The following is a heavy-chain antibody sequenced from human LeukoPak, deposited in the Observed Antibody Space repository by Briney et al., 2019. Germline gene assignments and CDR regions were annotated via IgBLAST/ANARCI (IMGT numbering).Heavy chain of an antibody. J-gene: IGHJ4*02. CDR2: ISGSGGST. D-gene: IGHD3-10*01. V-gene: IGHV3-23*01. Sequence: GSLRLSCAASGFTFSSYAMSWVRQAPGKGLEWVSAISGSGGSTYYADSVKGRFTISRDNSKNTLYLQMNSLRAEDTAVYYCAKDQTRYYGSGGPYFDYWGQGTLVTVSS. CDR1: GFTFSSYA. CDR3: AKDQTRYYGSGGPYFDY.